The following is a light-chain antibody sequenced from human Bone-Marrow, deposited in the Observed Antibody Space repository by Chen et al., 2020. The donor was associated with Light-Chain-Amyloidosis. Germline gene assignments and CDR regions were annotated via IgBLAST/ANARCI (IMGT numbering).Light chain of an antibody. CDR1: SASVSTSYY. CDR2: NTN. J-gene: IGLJ3*02. V-gene: IGLV8-61*01. CDR3: VLYLGSGISV. Sequence: QTVVTQEPSFSVSPVGTVTLTCGLSSASVSTSYYPSWYQQTPGQAPRTLIYNTNTRSSGVPDRFSGSILGNKAALTITGAQADDESDYYCVLYLGSGISVFGGGTKLTVL.